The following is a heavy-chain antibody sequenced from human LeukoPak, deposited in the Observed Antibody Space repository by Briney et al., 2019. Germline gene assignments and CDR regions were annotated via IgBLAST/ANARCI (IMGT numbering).Heavy chain of an antibody. D-gene: IGHD2-15*01. Sequence: PGGSLRLSCAASGFTVSSNYMSWVRQAPGKGLEWVSVIYSGGSTYYADSVKGRFTVSRDNSKNTLYLQMNSLRAEDTAVYYCARALPSGGYGSYYLDYWGQGTLVTVSS. J-gene: IGHJ4*02. CDR2: IYSGGST. V-gene: IGHV3-53*01. CDR3: ARALPSGGYGSYYLDY. CDR1: GFTVSSNY.